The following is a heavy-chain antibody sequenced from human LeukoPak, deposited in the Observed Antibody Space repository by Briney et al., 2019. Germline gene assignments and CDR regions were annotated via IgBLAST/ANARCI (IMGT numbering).Heavy chain of an antibody. J-gene: IGHJ4*02. CDR3: ARHVWLQPFDY. CDR1: GGSMNSYY. V-gene: IGHV4-59*08. Sequence: RSSETLSLTCSVSGGSMNSYYWGWIRQSPGKGLEWIGYIYYSGSNNYNPSLKSRVTISVDTSKNQFSLKLSSGTAADTAVYYCARHVWLQPFDYWGQGTLVTVSS. D-gene: IGHD3-9*01. CDR2: IYYSGSN.